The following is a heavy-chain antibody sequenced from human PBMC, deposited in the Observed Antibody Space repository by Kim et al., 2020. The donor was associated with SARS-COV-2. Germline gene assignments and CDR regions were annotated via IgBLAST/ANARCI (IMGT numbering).Heavy chain of an antibody. V-gene: IGHV3-48*02. Sequence: GGSLRLSCAASGFTFSSYSMNWVRQAPGKGLEWVSYISSSSSTIYYADSVKGRFTISRDNAKNSLYLQMNSLRDEDTAVYYCAREGGNGVVVVAVTREDWFDPWGQGTLVTVSS. CDR3: AREGGNGVVVVAVTREDWFDP. D-gene: IGHD2-15*01. CDR1: GFTFSSYS. CDR2: ISSSSSTI. J-gene: IGHJ5*02.